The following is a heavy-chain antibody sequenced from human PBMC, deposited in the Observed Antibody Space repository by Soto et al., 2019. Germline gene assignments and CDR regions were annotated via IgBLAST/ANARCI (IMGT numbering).Heavy chain of an antibody. CDR1: GGSISSYY. V-gene: IGHV4-59*01. J-gene: IGHJ4*02. D-gene: IGHD1-26*01. Sequence: ETLSLTCTVSGGSISSYYWSWIRQPPGKGLEWIEYIYYSGSTNYNPSLKSRVTISVDTSKNQFSLKLSSVTAADTAVYYCARRWGPTFDFWGQGTLVTVSS. CDR2: IYYSGST. CDR3: ARRWGPTFDF.